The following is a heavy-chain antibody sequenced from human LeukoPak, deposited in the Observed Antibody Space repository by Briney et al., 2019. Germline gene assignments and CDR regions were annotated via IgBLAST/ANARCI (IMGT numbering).Heavy chain of an antibody. Sequence: GRSLRLSCAASGFTFSSYAMHGVRQAPGKGLEWVAVISYDGSNKYYADSVKGRFTISRDNSKNTLYLQMNSLRTEDTAVYYCAREYRSYSYGRGALDIWGQGTMVTVSS. V-gene: IGHV3-30-3*01. D-gene: IGHD3-16*01. J-gene: IGHJ3*02. CDR3: AREYRSYSYGRGALDI. CDR2: ISYDGSNK. CDR1: GFTFSSYA.